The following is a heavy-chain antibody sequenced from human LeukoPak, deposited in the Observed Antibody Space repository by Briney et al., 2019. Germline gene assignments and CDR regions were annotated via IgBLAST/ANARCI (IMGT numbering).Heavy chain of an antibody. Sequence: PSQTLSLTCTVSGGSISSYYWSWIRQPAGKGLEWIGRIYTSGTTNYNPSLKSRVTMSVDTSKTQFSLKLSSVTAADTAVYYCARDRGVATPVYYYGMDVWGQGTTVTVSS. D-gene: IGHD5-12*01. CDR2: IYTSGTT. CDR3: ARDRGVATPVYYYGMDV. J-gene: IGHJ6*02. V-gene: IGHV4-4*07. CDR1: GGSISSYY.